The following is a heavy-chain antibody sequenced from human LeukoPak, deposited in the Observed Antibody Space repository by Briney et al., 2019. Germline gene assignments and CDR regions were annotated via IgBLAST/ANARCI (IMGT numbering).Heavy chain of an antibody. CDR2: IRTDGTIT. Sequence: GGSLRLSCAASGLTFSSYWMHWVRQAPGKGLVWVSRIRTDGTITTYADSVKGRFSISRDNAKNTLYLQVNSLRVEDTAVYYCAREGTGSYMDVWGKGTTVTVSS. CDR3: AREGTGSYMDV. D-gene: IGHD1/OR15-1a*01. J-gene: IGHJ6*03. CDR1: GLTFSSYW. V-gene: IGHV3-74*01.